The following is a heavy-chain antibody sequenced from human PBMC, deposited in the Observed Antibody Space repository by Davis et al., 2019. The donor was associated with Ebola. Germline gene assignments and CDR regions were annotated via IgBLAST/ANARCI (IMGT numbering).Heavy chain of an antibody. CDR2: INAGNGNT. J-gene: IGHJ4*02. CDR1: GYTFTSYA. CDR3: ARGYYGSGSRNY. Sequence: ASVKVSCKASGYTFTSYAMHWVRQAPGQRLEWMGWINAGNGNTKYSQKFQGRVTITRDTSASTAYMELSSLRSEDTAVYYCARGYYGSGSRNYWGQGTLVTVSS. D-gene: IGHD3-10*01. V-gene: IGHV1-3*01.